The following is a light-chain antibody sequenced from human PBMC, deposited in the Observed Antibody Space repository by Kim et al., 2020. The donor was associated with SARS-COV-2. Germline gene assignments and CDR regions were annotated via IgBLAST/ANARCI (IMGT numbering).Light chain of an antibody. CDR3: AAWDGRLNGPV. V-gene: IGLV1-44*01. CDR2: GNN. CDR1: SFNIGTNV. Sequence: QSVLTQPPSASGTPGQRVTISCSGSSFNIGTNVVDWYQHLPRTAPKLLMFGNNKRPSGVPDRFSGAKSGTSASLDISGVQSEDEATYYCAAWDGRLNGPVFGGGTKLTVL. J-gene: IGLJ3*02.